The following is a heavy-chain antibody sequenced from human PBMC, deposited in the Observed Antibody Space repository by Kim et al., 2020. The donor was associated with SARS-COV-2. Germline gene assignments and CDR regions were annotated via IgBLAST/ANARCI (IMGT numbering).Heavy chain of an antibody. CDR2: IWYDGSNK. V-gene: IGHV3-33*08. D-gene: IGHD3-3*01. Sequence: GGSLRLSCAASGFTFSSYGMHWVRQAPGKGLEWVAVIWYDGSNKYYADSVKGRFTISRDNSKNTLYLQMNSLRAEDTAVYYCARDRIDRYDFWSGYHAASEGMAVWGQGTAVTVS. CDR1: GFTFSSYG. J-gene: IGHJ6*02. CDR3: ARDRIDRYDFWSGYHAASEGMAV.